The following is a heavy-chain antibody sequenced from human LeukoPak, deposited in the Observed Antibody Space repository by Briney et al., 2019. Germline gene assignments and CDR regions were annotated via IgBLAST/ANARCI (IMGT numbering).Heavy chain of an antibody. CDR3: ARHLNWFDP. Sequence: SETLSLTCTVSGGSISSSSYYWGWIRQPPGKGLEWIGSIYYSGSTHYNPSLKSRVTISVDTSKNQFSLKLSSVTAADTAVYYCARHLNWFDPWGQGTLVTVSS. J-gene: IGHJ5*02. V-gene: IGHV4-39*01. CDR1: GGSISSSSYY. CDR2: IYYSGST.